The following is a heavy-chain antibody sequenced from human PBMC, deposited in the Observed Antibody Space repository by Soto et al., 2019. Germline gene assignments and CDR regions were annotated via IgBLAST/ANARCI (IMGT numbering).Heavy chain of an antibody. D-gene: IGHD3-10*01. CDR3: ARDLYGSGSNEYYYYGMDV. Sequence: EVQLVESGGGLVKPGGSLRLSCAASGFTFSSYSMNWVRQAPGKGLEWVSSISSSSSYIYYADSVKGRFTISRDNAKNSRYLQMNSRRAEDTAVYYCARDLYGSGSNEYYYYGMDVWGQGTTVTVSS. V-gene: IGHV3-21*01. J-gene: IGHJ6*02. CDR2: ISSSSSYI. CDR1: GFTFSSYS.